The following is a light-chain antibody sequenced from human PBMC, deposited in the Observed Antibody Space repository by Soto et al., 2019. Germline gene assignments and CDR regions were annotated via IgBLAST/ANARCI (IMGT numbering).Light chain of an antibody. CDR3: CSYAVGSTPYV. CDR2: EGS. V-gene: IGLV2-23*01. J-gene: IGLJ1*01. Sequence: QSVLTQPASVSGSPGQSITSSCTGTSSDVGSYNLVSWYQQHPGKAPKLMIYEGSKRPSGVSNRFSGSKSGNTASLTISGLQAEDEADYYCCSYAVGSTPYVFGTGTKVTVL. CDR1: SSDVGSYNL.